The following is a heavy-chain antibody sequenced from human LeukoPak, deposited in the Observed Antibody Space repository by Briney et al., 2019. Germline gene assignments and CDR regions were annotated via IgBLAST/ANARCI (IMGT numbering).Heavy chain of an antibody. Sequence: GGSLRLSCAASGFTVSSNYMSWVRQAPGKGLEWVSIMYSGGSTFYPDSVRGRFSISRDTSQNTFYLQMNSLRVEDTALYYCARYSFQYTNSPLRHDAFDVWGQGMMVIVSS. CDR2: MYSGGST. CDR3: ARYSFQYTNSPLRHDAFDV. CDR1: GFTVSSNY. V-gene: IGHV3-66*01. D-gene: IGHD2/OR15-2a*01. J-gene: IGHJ3*01.